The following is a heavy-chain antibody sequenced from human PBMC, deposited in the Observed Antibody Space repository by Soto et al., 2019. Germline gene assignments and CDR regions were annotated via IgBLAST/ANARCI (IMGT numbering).Heavy chain of an antibody. D-gene: IGHD3-16*01. J-gene: IGHJ6*02. Sequence: GGSLRLSCAASGFTFSSYGMHWVRQAPGKGLEWVAVISYDGSNKYYADSVKGRFTISRDNSKNTLYLQMNSLRAEDTAVYYCAKEYYDYVWGSYVGMDVWGQGTTVTVSS. V-gene: IGHV3-30*18. CDR3: AKEYYDYVWGSYVGMDV. CDR2: ISYDGSNK. CDR1: GFTFSSYG.